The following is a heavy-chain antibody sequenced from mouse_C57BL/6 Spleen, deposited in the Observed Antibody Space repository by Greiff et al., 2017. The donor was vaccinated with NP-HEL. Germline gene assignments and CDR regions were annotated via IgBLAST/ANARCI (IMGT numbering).Heavy chain of an antibody. J-gene: IGHJ3*01. CDR1: GYSFTGYY. CDR2: INPSTGGT. D-gene: IGHD2-4*01. V-gene: IGHV1-42*01. CDR3: ARRGDDYDGFAY. Sequence: VQLKQSGPELVKPGASVKISCKASGYSFTGYYMNWVKQSPEKSLEWIGEINPSTGGTTYNQKFKAKATLTVDKSSSTAYMQLKSLTSEDSAVYYGARRGDDYDGFAYWGQGTLVTVSA.